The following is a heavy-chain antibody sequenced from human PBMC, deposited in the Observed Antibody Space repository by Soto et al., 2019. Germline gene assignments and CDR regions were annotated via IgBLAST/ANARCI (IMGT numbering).Heavy chain of an antibody. CDR2: ISDGGSYT. V-gene: IGHV3-11*05. CDR1: GFILSDYY. D-gene: IGHD6-19*01. Sequence: SLRLSCVASGFILSDYYMAWIRRAPGKGLEWVSYISDGGSYTNHGNSVRGRVSVSRDDARNSLYLQIKNLRVEDTGVYYCARAPGAVNSYAGADVWGQGTTVTVSS. CDR3: ARAPGAVNSYAGADV. J-gene: IGHJ6*02.